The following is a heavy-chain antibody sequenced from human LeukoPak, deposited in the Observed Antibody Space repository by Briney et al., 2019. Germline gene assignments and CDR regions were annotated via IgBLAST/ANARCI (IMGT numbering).Heavy chain of an antibody. CDR2: MNPNSGNT. Sequence: ASVKVSCKASGYTFTSYDINWVRQATGQGLEWMGWMNPNSGNTGYAQKFQGRVTMTRNTSISTAYMELSSLRSEDTAVYYCARMKGAMVTDYYYYYMDVWGKGTTVTISS. CDR1: GYTFTSYD. CDR3: ARMKGAMVTDYYYYYMDV. V-gene: IGHV1-8*01. D-gene: IGHD2-21*02. J-gene: IGHJ6*03.